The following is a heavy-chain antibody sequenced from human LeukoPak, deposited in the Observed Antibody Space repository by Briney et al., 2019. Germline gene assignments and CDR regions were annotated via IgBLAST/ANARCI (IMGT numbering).Heavy chain of an antibody. V-gene: IGHV4-61*02. CDR2: IYTSGST. J-gene: IGHJ4*02. Sequence: PSQTLSLTCTVSGGSISSGSYYWSWIRQPAGKGLEWIGRIYTSGSTNYNPSLKSRATISVDTSKNQFSLKLNSVTAADTAVYYCARAGGLYYYDSSGYWYWGQGTLVTVSS. CDR3: ARAGGLYYYDSSGYWY. CDR1: GGSISSGSYY. D-gene: IGHD3-22*01.